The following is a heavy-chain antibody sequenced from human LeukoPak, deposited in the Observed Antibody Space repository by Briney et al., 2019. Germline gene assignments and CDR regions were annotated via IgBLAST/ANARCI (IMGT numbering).Heavy chain of an antibody. CDR2: ISYDGSNK. J-gene: IGHJ3*02. CDR1: GFIFSSYG. V-gene: IGHV3-30*18. Sequence: PGRSLRLSCAASGFIFSSYGMHWVRQAPGKGLEWVAVISYDGSNKKYADSVKGRFTISRDNSKNTLYLQMNSLRAEDTAVYYCAKVLGGYTMNAFDIWGQGTMVTVSS. D-gene: IGHD3-22*01. CDR3: AKVLGGYTMNAFDI.